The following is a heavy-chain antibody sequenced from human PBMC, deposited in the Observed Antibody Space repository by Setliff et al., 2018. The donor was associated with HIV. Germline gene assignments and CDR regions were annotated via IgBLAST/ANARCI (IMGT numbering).Heavy chain of an antibody. V-gene: IGHV1-46*01. D-gene: IGHD1-26*01. Sequence: ASVKVSCKASGYTLTTYYIHWVRQAPGRGLEWMGIINPSSTSTNYAQRFLGRVTMTRDTSTSTVYMELSSLRSEDTAVYYCARDHMSVGAWVGATSRGLFQHWGQGTLVTVSS. CDR3: ARDHMSVGAWVGATSRGLFQH. J-gene: IGHJ1*01. CDR1: GYTLTTYY. CDR2: INPSSTST.